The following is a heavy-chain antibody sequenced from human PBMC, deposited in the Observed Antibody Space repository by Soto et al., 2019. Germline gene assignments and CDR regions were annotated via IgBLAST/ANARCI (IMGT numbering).Heavy chain of an antibody. CDR3: ARVSDY. CDR2: INHSGSA. J-gene: IGHJ4*02. CDR1: SGSISSSNW. Sequence: PSETLSLTCAVSSGSISSSNWWSWVRQPPGTGLEWIGEINHSGSANFNPSLKSRVTISVDTSKNQFSLKLYSVTAADAAVYYCARVSDYWSQGTLVTVSS. V-gene: IGHV4-4*02.